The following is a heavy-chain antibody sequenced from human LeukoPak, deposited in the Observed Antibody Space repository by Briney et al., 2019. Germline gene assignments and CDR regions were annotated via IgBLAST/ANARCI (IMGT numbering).Heavy chain of an antibody. J-gene: IGHJ4*02. V-gene: IGHV4-4*07. CDR1: GSSISGYY. Sequence: SETLSLTCSVPGSSISGYYYSWIRQPAGEGLQWIGRVYPSGEKNYNPSLKSRVTMSLDTSKYQVSLKLTSVTAADTAVYFCASGIQGESFDYWGQGALVTVSS. CDR3: ASGIQGESFDY. CDR2: VYPSGEK. D-gene: IGHD3-16*01.